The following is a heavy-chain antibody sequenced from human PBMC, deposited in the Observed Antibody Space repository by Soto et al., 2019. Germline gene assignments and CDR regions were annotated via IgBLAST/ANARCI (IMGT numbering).Heavy chain of an antibody. V-gene: IGHV4-34*01. CDR2: IDQSGGT. J-gene: IGHJ6*01. Sequence: QVQLQQWGAGLLKASETLSLTCAVVGDSLRGQSWNWIRQSPGKGLEWIGAIDQSGGTNYNPSLKSRAIISDDTTKNQVSLTLTSVTAADTACYYCAREDSNVWTGESLDGWGPGRTVTVSS. D-gene: IGHD3-22*01. CDR1: GDSLRGQS. CDR3: AREDSNVWTGESLDG.